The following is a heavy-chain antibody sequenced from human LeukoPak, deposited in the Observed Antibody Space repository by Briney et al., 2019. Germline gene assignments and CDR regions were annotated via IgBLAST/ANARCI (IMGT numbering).Heavy chain of an antibody. Sequence: GASVKVSCKASGYTFTSYYMHWARQAPGQGLEWMGIINPSGGSTSYAQKFQGRVTMTRDMSTSTVYMELSSLRSEDTAVYYCARESRAMIVLDPWGQGTLVTVSS. CDR2: INPSGGST. CDR1: GYTFTSYY. V-gene: IGHV1-46*01. J-gene: IGHJ5*02. D-gene: IGHD3-22*01. CDR3: ARESRAMIVLDP.